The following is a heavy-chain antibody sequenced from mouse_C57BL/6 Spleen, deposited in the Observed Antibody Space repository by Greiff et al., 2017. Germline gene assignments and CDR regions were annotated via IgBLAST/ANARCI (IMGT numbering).Heavy chain of an antibody. Sequence: EVKLEESGPGLVKPSQSLSLTCSVTGYSITSGYYWNWIRQFPGNKLEWMGYISYDGSNNYNPSLKNRISITRDTSKNQFFLKLNSVTTEDAATYYCARVEVITSVVATDYYAMDYWGQGTSVTVSS. J-gene: IGHJ4*01. CDR2: ISYDGSN. D-gene: IGHD1-1*01. V-gene: IGHV3-6*01. CDR1: GYSITSGYY. CDR3: ARVEVITSVVATDYYAMDY.